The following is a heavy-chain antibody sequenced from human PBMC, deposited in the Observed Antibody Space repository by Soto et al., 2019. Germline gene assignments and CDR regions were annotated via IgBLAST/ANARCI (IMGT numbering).Heavy chain of an antibody. CDR2: IYYSGSSGST. D-gene: IGHD2-21*01. Sequence: SETLSLTCNVSGDSVTSGSYYWSWIRQPPGKGLEWIGFIYYSGSSGSTNYSPSLQSRVTISVDTSKNQFSLKLSPVTDADTAGYYCASRHISMSLDYWGQGAQVTVSS. CDR1: GDSVTSGSYY. J-gene: IGHJ4*02. CDR3: ASRHISMSLDY. V-gene: IGHV4-61*01.